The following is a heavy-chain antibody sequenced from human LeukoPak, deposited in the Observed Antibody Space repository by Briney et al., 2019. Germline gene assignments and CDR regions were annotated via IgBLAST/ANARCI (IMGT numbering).Heavy chain of an antibody. Sequence: SVKVSCKASGGTFSSYAINWVRQAPGQGLEWMGGIIPISGTANYAQKFQDRVTITADESTSTAYMELSSLRSEDTAIYYCASRLYCSNTRCRNFPFAYWGQGTLVTVSS. CDR2: IIPISGTA. CDR3: ASRLYCSNTRCRNFPFAY. J-gene: IGHJ4*02. V-gene: IGHV1-69*01. CDR1: GGTFSSYA. D-gene: IGHD2-2*01.